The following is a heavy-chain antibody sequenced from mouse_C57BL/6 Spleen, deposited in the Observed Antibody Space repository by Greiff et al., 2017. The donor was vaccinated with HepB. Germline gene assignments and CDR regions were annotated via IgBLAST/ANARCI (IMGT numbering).Heavy chain of an antibody. Sequence: VQLQQSGPGLVKPSQSLSLTCSVTGYSITSGYYWNWIRQFPGNKLEWMGYISYDGSNNYNPSLKNRISITRDTSKNQFFLKLNSVTTEDTATYYCARDGPSFAYWGQGTLVTVSA. CDR1: GYSITSGYY. V-gene: IGHV3-6*01. CDR2: ISYDGSN. CDR3: ARDGPSFAY. J-gene: IGHJ3*01.